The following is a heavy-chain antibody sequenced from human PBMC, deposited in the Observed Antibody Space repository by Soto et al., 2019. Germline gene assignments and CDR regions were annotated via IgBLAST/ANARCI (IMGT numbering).Heavy chain of an antibody. V-gene: IGHV3-11*01. CDR1: GFTFSDYY. CDR2: ISSSGSTI. D-gene: IGHD1-26*01. CDR3: ARDLGWGSYFRGAFDI. J-gene: IGHJ3*02. Sequence: GSLRLSCAASGFTFSDYYMSWIRQAPGKGPEWVSYISSSGSTIYYADSVKGRFTISRDNAKNSLYLQMNSLRAEDTAVYYCARDLGWGSYFRGAFDIWGQGTMVTVSS.